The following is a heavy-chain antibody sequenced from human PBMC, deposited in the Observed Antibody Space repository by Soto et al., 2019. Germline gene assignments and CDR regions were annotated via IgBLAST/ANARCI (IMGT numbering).Heavy chain of an antibody. V-gene: IGHV4-59*01. J-gene: IGHJ4*02. D-gene: IGHD3-10*01. CDR2: LSYSEST. CDR3: ARDGGTYLTRYFDS. CDR1: CDSIIGYS. Sequence: PSETLSLTCTFSCDSIIGYSWSWIRQPPGKGLEWIGYLSYSESTTSTPSLKSRVTISVDTSKNQFSLELSSVTAADTAVYFCARDGGTYLTRYFDSWGQGALVTVSS.